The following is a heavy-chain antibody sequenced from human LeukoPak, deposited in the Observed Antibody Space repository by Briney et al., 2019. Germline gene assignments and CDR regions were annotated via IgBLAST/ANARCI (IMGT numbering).Heavy chain of an antibody. CDR2: IHHSGST. J-gene: IGHJ4*02. CDR3: ARENWRDGYVGSK. D-gene: IGHD5-24*01. CDR1: GGSIVSSTFY. Sequence: SETLFLTCSVSGGSIVSSTFYWGWVRQPPGKGLEWIGIIHHSGSTYYNSSLKSRVTISVDTSKNTLSLKLNSVTAADTAVYYCARENWRDGYVGSKWGQGTLVTVSS. V-gene: IGHV4-39*07.